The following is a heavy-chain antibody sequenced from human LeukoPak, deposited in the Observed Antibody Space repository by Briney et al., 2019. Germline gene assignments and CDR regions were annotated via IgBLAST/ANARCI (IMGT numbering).Heavy chain of an antibody. J-gene: IGHJ4*02. D-gene: IGHD3-22*01. CDR1: GYTFTGYY. CDR2: INPNSGGT. V-gene: IGHV1-2*02. CDR3: ARIRVTYYYDSREEDY. Sequence: ASVKVSCKASGYTFTGYYMHWVRQAPGQGLEWMGWINPNSGGTNYAQKFQGRVTMTRDTSISTAYMELSSLRSEDTAVYYCARIRVTYYYDSREEDYWGQGTLATVSS.